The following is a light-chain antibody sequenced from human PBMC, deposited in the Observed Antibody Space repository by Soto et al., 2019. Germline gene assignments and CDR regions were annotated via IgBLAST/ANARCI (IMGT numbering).Light chain of an antibody. Sequence: EIVMTQSPATLSVSPGEGATVSCRASQSVSSHLAWYQHKPGQAPRLLFYDASTRATGIPARFSGSGSGTEFTLTISSLQSEDFAVYYCQQYTKWPRFGPGTKVDIK. V-gene: IGKV3-15*01. CDR2: DAS. J-gene: IGKJ3*01. CDR3: QQYTKWPR. CDR1: QSVSSH.